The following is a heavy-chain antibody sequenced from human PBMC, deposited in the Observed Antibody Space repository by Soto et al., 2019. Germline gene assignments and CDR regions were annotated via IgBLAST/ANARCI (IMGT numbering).Heavy chain of an antibody. V-gene: IGHV3-7*05. CDR1: GFTFSSYW. CDR3: ARALLYSSGWYLDYYYYGMDV. D-gene: IGHD6-19*01. J-gene: IGHJ6*02. CDR2: IKQDGSEK. Sequence: GGSLRLSCAASGFTFSSYWMSWVRQAPGKGLEWVANIKQDGSEKYYVDSVKGRFTISRDNAKNSLYLQMNSLRAEDTAVYYCARALLYSSGWYLDYYYYGMDVWGQGTTVTVSS.